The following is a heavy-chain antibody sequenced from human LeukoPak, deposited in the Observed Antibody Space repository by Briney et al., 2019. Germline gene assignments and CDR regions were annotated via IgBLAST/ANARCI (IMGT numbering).Heavy chain of an antibody. CDR2: LNPYTGAT. CDR1: GYTFSDVY. V-gene: IGHV1-2*02. Sequence: ASVKVSCQPSGYTFSDVYLHWVRQAPGQGLEWMGWLNPYTGATITAQRFQGRVTLTWDTSIATGFMELTSLRSDDTAVYYCVTATVTHPRDPWDQGTLVTVSS. J-gene: IGHJ5*02. CDR3: VTATVTHPRDP. D-gene: IGHD4-17*01.